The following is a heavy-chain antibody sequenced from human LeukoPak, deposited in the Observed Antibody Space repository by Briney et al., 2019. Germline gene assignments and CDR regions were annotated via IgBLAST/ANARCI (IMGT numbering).Heavy chain of an antibody. CDR3: ANAYSSSWYTF. V-gene: IGHV3-23*01. CDR1: GFTFSSYA. CDR2: IDGSGGST. J-gene: IGHJ4*02. D-gene: IGHD6-13*01. Sequence: GGSLRLSCAASGFTFSSYAMSWVRQSPGKGLEWVSAIDGSGGSTYYADSVKGRFTISRDNSKNTLYLQMISLRAEDTAVYYCANAYSSSWYTFWGQGTLVTVSS.